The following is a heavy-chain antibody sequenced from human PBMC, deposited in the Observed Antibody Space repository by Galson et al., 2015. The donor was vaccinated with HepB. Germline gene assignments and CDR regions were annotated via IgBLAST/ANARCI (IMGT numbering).Heavy chain of an antibody. CDR2: INWDGFTT. D-gene: IGHD3-9*01. Sequence: SLRLSCAASGFTFDDYTMHWVRQSPKKGLEWVSLINWDGFTTRYADSVQGRFTISRDNSKDSLYLQMNSLTTEDSALYYCAKAATGYYLAPMDVWGQGTTVTVSS. CDR3: AKAATGYYLAPMDV. J-gene: IGHJ6*02. V-gene: IGHV3-43*01. CDR1: GFTFDDYT.